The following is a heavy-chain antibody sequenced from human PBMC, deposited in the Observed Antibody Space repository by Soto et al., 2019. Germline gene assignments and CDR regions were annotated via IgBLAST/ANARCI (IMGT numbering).Heavy chain of an antibody. J-gene: IGHJ5*02. CDR3: ARDTYYYGSGSYSP. Sequence: VQLVESGGGLVKPGASLRHSCAASGFTFSSYSMNWVRQAPGKGLEWVSSISSSSSYIYYADSVKGRFTISRDNAKNSLYLQMNSLRAEDTAVYYCARDTYYYGSGSYSPWGQGTLVTVSS. CDR1: GFTFSSYS. V-gene: IGHV3-21*01. CDR2: ISSSSSYI. D-gene: IGHD3-10*01.